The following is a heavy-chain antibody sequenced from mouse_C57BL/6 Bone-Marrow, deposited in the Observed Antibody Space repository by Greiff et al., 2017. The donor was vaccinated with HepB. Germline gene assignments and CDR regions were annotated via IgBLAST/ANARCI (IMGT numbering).Heavy chain of an antibody. V-gene: IGHV1-55*01. D-gene: IGHD1-1*01. Sequence: QVQLKQPGAELVKPGASVKMSCKASGYTFTSYWITWVKQRPGQGLEWIGDIYPGSGSTNYNEKFKSKATLTVDTSSSTAYMQLSSLTSEDSAVYSCARYYYGSSLWYFDVWGTGTTVTVSS. J-gene: IGHJ1*03. CDR1: GYTFTSYW. CDR3: ARYYYGSSLWYFDV. CDR2: IYPGSGST.